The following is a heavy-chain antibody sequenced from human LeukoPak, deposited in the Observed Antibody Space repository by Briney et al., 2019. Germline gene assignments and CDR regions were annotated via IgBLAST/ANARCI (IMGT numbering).Heavy chain of an antibody. CDR3: ARLLGWEWLVRNNWFDP. D-gene: IGHD6-19*01. CDR1: VYTFTSYD. V-gene: IGHV1-8*01. CDR2: IYPNSGNT. Sequence: ASVRVSCEASVYTFTSYDINWVRQATGQGLEWMGCIYPNSGNTGYAQNFQGRDTMTRNTSISTAYMELSSLRSEDTAVYYCARLLGWEWLVRNNWFDPWGQGTLVTVSS. J-gene: IGHJ5*02.